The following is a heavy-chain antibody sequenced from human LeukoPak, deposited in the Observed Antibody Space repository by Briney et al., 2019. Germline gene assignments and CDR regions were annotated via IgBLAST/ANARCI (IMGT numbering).Heavy chain of an antibody. Sequence: GGSLRLSCVASGFTFSSYAMHWVRQAPGKGLEWMAVISYDGSNKYYADSVKGRFTISRDNSKNTLYLQMNSLRAEDTAVYYCARGAFGEFQVYYFDYWGQGTLVTVSS. CDR1: GFTFSSYA. J-gene: IGHJ4*02. D-gene: IGHD3-10*01. CDR3: ARGAFGEFQVYYFDY. CDR2: ISYDGSNK. V-gene: IGHV3-30*04.